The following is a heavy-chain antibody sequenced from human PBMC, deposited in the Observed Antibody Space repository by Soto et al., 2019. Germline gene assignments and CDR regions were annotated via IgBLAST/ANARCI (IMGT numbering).Heavy chain of an antibody. V-gene: IGHV3-11*01. Sequence: QVQLVESGGGLVKPGGSLRLSCAASGFTFSDYYMSWIRQAPGKGLEWVSYISSSSSTIYYAESVKGQFTISRDNAKNSQFLQVNSLRAEDTAVYYCARARGSGTFFDYWGQGTLVTVSS. CDR2: ISSSSSTI. J-gene: IGHJ4*02. CDR3: ARARGSGTFFDY. CDR1: GFTFSDYY. D-gene: IGHD3-10*01.